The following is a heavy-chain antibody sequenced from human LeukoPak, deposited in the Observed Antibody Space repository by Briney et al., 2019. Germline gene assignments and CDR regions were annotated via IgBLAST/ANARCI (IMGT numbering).Heavy chain of an antibody. CDR2: IYYSGST. CDR1: GGSIGSHY. Sequence: RPSETLSLTCTVSGGSIGSHYWSWIRQPPGKGLEWIGYIYYSGSTKYKPSLKSRVTISVDTSKNQFSLKLSSVTAADTAVYYCARGPILRYYDSSGYYYRGYYYDYMDVWGKGTTVTISS. J-gene: IGHJ6*03. D-gene: IGHD3-22*01. CDR3: ARGPILRYYDSSGYYYRGYYYDYMDV. V-gene: IGHV4-59*11.